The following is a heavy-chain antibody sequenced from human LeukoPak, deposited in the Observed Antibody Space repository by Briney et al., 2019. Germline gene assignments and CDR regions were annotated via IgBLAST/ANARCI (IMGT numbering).Heavy chain of an antibody. J-gene: IGHJ4*02. Sequence: GGSLRLSCAASGFSFSTYDMHWVRQAPGKRLEWVAFVLSDQSIKYYADSVRGRFTISRDNSKNTLYLQMNSLRAEDTAVHYCAKANSITIFGVISPVEYWGQGTLVTVSS. V-gene: IGHV3-30*02. D-gene: IGHD3-3*01. CDR1: GFSFSTYD. CDR3: AKANSITIFGVISPVEY. CDR2: VLSDQSIK.